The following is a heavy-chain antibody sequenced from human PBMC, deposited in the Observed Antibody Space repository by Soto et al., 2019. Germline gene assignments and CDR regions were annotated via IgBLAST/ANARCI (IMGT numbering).Heavy chain of an antibody. V-gene: IGHV4-59*01. J-gene: IGHJ5*02. Sequence: PSETLSITCTVYGGSISTYYWSWIRQPPGKGLEWIGYIYYSGSTYYNPSLKSRVTMSVDTSRNQLLLQLNSVTAADTAVYYCAIDSSCGHNRNLFAPRGQRSFVLGSS. CDR3: AIDSSCGHNRNLFAP. D-gene: IGHD1-1*01. CDR2: IYYSGST. CDR1: GGSISTYY.